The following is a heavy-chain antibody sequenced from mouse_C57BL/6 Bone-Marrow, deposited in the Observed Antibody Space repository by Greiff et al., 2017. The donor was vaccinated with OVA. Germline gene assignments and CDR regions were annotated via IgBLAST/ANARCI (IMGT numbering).Heavy chain of an antibody. D-gene: IGHD4-1*01. CDR1: GYSITSGYY. Sequence: EVQLQESGPGLVKPSQSLSLTCSVTGYSITSGYYWNWIRQFPGNKLEWMGYISYDGSNNYNPSLKNRISITRDTSKNQFFLKLNSVTTEDTATYYCARGVGRRYFDYWGQGTTLTVSS. CDR3: ARGVGRRYFDY. V-gene: IGHV3-6*01. CDR2: ISYDGSN. J-gene: IGHJ2*01.